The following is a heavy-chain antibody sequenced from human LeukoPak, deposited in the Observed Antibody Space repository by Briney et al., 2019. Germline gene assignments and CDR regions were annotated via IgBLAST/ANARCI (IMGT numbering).Heavy chain of an antibody. D-gene: IGHD3-3*01. CDR3: AKDLLSSYYDFWSGYYPTLYYYYGMDV. V-gene: IGHV3-23*01. CDR2: VSGSSWST. CDR1: GFIFSNYA. J-gene: IGHJ6*02. Sequence: GGSLRLSCAASGFIFSNYALSWVRQAPGRGLEFVACVSGSSWSTYYADSVKGRFTISRDNSKNTLYLQMNSLRAEDTAVYYCAKDLLSSYYDFWSGYYPTLYYYYGMDVWGQGTTVTVSS.